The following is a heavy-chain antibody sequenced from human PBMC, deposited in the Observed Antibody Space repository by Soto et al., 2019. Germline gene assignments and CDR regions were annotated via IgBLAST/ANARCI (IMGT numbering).Heavy chain of an antibody. CDR3: ARQGSCSGGSCYVDY. Sequence: QVQLQESGPGLVKPSETLSLTCTVSGGSISSYYWSWIRQPPGKGLEWIGYIYYSGSTNYNPSLKCRVTISVDTSKNQFSLKLSSVTAADTAVYYCARQGSCSGGSCYVDYWGQGTLVTVSS. D-gene: IGHD2-15*01. CDR2: IYYSGST. CDR1: GGSISSYY. V-gene: IGHV4-59*01. J-gene: IGHJ4*02.